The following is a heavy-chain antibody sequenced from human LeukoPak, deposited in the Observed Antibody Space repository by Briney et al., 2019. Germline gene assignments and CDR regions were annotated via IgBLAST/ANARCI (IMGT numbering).Heavy chain of an antibody. CDR3: ARATMVRGVSPLDY. CDR2: INAGNGNT. J-gene: IGHJ4*02. CDR1: GYTFTSYA. Sequence: ASVKVSCKASGYTFTSYAMHWVRQAPGQRLEWMGWINAGNGNTKYSQKFQGRVTITRDTSASTAYMELSSLRSEDTAVYYCARATMVRGVSPLDYWGQGTLVTVSS. D-gene: IGHD3-10*01. V-gene: IGHV1-3*01.